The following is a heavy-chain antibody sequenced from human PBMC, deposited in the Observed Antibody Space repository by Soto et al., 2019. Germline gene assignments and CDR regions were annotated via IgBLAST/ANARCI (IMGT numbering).Heavy chain of an antibody. D-gene: IGHD1-26*01. CDR3: AKAVSGSIRYFDY. CDR2: ISGSGVST. J-gene: IGHJ4*02. CDR1: GFTFSSYA. V-gene: IGHV3-23*01. Sequence: LRLSCAASGFTFSSYAMSWVRQAPGKGLEWVSLISGSGVSTYYADSVKGRFTISRDNSKNTLYLQMNSLRAEDTAVYYCAKAVSGSIRYFDYWGQGTLVTVSS.